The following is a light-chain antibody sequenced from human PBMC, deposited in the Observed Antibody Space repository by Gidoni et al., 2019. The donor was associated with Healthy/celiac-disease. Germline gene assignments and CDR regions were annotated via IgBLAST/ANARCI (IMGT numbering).Light chain of an antibody. CDR2: GNS. Sequence: QSVLTQPPSAAGAAGQRFTISCTGSSSNIGAGYDLHWYQQLPGTAPKLLIYGNSNRPSGVHDGFSGSKSGASASLAITGLQAEDEDDYYCQSYDRSLSGYVVFGGGTKLTVL. CDR1: SSNIGAGYD. CDR3: QSYDRSLSGYVV. V-gene: IGLV1-40*01. J-gene: IGLJ2*01.